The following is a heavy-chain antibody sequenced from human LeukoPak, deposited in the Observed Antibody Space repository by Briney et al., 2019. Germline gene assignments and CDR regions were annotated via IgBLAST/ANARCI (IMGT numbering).Heavy chain of an antibody. CDR3: GVNSDY. CDR2: IYSGGIT. V-gene: IGHV3-53*01. D-gene: IGHD4-23*01. Sequence: GGSLRLSCAASGLNFSAYSMSWVRQAPGKGLEWVSVIYSGGITYYADSVKGRFTISRDNSKNTMYLQMNSLRAEDTAVYYCGVNSDYWGQGTLVTVSS. J-gene: IGHJ4*02. CDR1: GLNFSAYS.